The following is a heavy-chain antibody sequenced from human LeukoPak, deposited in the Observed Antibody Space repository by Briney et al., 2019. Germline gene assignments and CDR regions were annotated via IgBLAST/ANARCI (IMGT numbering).Heavy chain of an antibody. Sequence: SGALSLTCTVSAGSISSHYWSWVRQPPGKGLEWIGSIYYSGSTYYNPSLKSRVTISVDTSKNQFSLKLSSVTAADTAVYYCARHVPGQWPYYYYYMDVWGKGTTVTVSS. CDR1: AGSISSHY. J-gene: IGHJ6*03. V-gene: IGHV4-59*05. D-gene: IGHD6-19*01. CDR3: ARHVPGQWPYYYYYMDV. CDR2: IYYSGST.